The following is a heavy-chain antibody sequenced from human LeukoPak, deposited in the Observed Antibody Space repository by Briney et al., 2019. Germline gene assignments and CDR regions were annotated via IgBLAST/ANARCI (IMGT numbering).Heavy chain of an antibody. J-gene: IGHJ4*02. D-gene: IGHD5-18*01. V-gene: IGHV3-64D*06. CDR2: ISSNGGST. CDR3: VKGGRGYSYGPPMGY. Sequence: GGSLRLSCSASGFTFSSYAMHWVRQAPGKGLEYVSAISSNGGSTYYADSVKGRFTISRDNSNNTLYLQMSSLRAEDTAVYYCVKGGRGYSYGPPMGYWGQGTLVTVSS. CDR1: GFTFSSYA.